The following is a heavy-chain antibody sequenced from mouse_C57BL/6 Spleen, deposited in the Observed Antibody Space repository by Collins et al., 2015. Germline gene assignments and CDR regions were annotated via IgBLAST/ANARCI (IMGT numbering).Heavy chain of an antibody. CDR3: ARGYYDYDGYFDV. Sequence: QVQLQQSGAELMKPGASVKISCKATGYTFSSYWIEWVKQRPGHGLEWIGEILPGSGSTNYNEKFKGKATFTADTSSNTAYMQLSSLTSEDSAVYYCARGYYDYDGYFDVWGAGTTVTVSS. CDR1: GYTFSSYW. D-gene: IGHD2-4*01. CDR2: ILPGSGST. J-gene: IGHJ1*01. V-gene: IGHV1-9*01.